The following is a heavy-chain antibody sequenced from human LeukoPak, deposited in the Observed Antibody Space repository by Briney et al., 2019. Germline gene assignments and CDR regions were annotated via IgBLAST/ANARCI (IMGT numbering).Heavy chain of an antibody. CDR2: IRSKANSYAT. CDR1: GFTFSGSA. CDR3: ARSIAVTLPDY. J-gene: IGHJ4*02. Sequence: GGSLRLSCAASGFTFSGSAMHCVRQASGKGREWVGRIRSKANSYATAYAASVKGRFTISRDDSKNTAYLQMNSLRAEDTAVYYSARSIAVTLPDYWGQGTLVTVSS. D-gene: IGHD6-19*01. V-gene: IGHV3-73*01.